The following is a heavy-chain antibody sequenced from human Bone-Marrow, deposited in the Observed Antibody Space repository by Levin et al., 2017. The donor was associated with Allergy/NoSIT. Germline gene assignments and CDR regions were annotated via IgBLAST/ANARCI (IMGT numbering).Heavy chain of an antibody. D-gene: IGHD3-9*01. Sequence: GGSLRLSCTASGFSFRSYGMHWVRQAPGKGLEWVGLISYDGSFTFYGDSVEGRFTISSDNSNNTLFLQMDSLRAEDTAIYYCAKSPTLTGYYEWFDPWGQGTLVTVSS. CDR2: ISYDGSFT. V-gene: IGHV3-30*18. CDR3: AKSPTLTGYYEWFDP. J-gene: IGHJ5*02. CDR1: GFSFRSYG.